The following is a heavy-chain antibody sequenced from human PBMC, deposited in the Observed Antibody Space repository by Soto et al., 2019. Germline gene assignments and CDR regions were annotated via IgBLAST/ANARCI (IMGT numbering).Heavy chain of an antibody. V-gene: IGHV1-69*02. CDR3: ATESNYVDYYYYSMDV. CDR2: IIPILGIA. J-gene: IGHJ6*03. Sequence: QVQLVQSGAEVKKPGSSVKVSCKASGGTFSSYTISWVRQAPGQGLEWMGRIIPILGIANYAQKFQGRVTITADKSTSTAYMELSSLRSEDTAVYYCATESNYVDYYYYSMDVWGKGTTVTVSS. CDR1: GGTFSSYT. D-gene: IGHD4-4*01.